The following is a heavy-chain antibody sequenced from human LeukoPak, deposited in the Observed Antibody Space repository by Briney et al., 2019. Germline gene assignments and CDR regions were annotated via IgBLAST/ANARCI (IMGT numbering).Heavy chain of an antibody. CDR2: ISGSGGST. CDR3: AKDRTVVVITNWFDP. D-gene: IGHD3-22*01. J-gene: IGHJ5*02. Sequence: TGGSLRLSCAASGFTFSSYAMSWDRQAPGKGLEWVSAISGSGGSTYYADSVKGRFTISRDNSKNTLYLQMNSLRAEDTAVYYCAKDRTVVVITNWFDPWGQGTLVTVSS. V-gene: IGHV3-23*01. CDR1: GFTFSSYA.